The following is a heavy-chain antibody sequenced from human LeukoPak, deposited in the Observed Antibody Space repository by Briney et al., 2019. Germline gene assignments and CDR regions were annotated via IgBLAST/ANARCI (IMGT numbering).Heavy chain of an antibody. Sequence: SETLSLTCTVSGGSISSYYRSWIRQPPGKGLEWIGYIYYSGSTNYNPSLKSRVTISVDTSKNQFSLKLSSVTAADTAVYYCARHRVGATYGYWGQGTLVTVSS. CDR3: ARHRVGATYGY. CDR1: GGSISSYY. J-gene: IGHJ4*02. V-gene: IGHV4-59*12. CDR2: IYYSGST. D-gene: IGHD1-26*01.